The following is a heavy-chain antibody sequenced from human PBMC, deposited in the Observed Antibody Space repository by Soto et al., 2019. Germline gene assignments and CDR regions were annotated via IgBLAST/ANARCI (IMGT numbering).Heavy chain of an antibody. J-gene: IGHJ4*02. Sequence: SETLSLTCTVSGGSISSYYWSWIRQPPGKGLEWIGYIYYSGSTNYNPSLKSRVTISVDTSKNQFSLKLSSVTAADTAVYYCARVLAFGQWLVAPYWGQGTMVTVYS. V-gene: IGHV4-59*01. CDR2: IYYSGST. D-gene: IGHD6-19*01. CDR3: ARVLAFGQWLVAPY. CDR1: GGSISSYY.